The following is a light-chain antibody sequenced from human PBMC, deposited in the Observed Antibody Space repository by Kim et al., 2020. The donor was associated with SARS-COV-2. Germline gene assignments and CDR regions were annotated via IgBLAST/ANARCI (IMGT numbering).Light chain of an antibody. CDR3: QSYDSGYQV. J-gene: IGLJ3*02. Sequence: GKTITLSCTRSSGNIASNYVQWYQQRPGRSPTTVIYEDDQRPSGVPDRFSGSIDSSSNSASLTISGLKIEDEADYYCQSYDSGYQVFGGGTKVTVL. CDR2: EDD. CDR1: SGNIASNY. V-gene: IGLV6-57*01.